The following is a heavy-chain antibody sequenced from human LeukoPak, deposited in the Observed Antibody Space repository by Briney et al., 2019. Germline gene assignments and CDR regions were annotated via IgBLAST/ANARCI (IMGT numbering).Heavy chain of an antibody. CDR2: ISSSGSTI. Sequence: GGSLRLSCAASGFTFSDYYMSWIRQAPGKGLEWVSYISSSGSTIYYADSVKGRFTISRDNAKNSLYLQMNSLRAEDTAVYYCARGTTGYCSGGSCFPEYFQHWGQGTLVTVSS. D-gene: IGHD2-15*01. V-gene: IGHV3-11*01. CDR3: ARGTTGYCSGGSCFPEYFQH. CDR1: GFTFSDYY. J-gene: IGHJ1*01.